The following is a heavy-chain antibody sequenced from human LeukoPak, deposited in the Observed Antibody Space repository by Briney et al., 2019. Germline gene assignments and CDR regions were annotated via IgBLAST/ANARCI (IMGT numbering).Heavy chain of an antibody. V-gene: IGHV4-34*01. Sequence: SETLSLTCAVYGGSFSAYYWSWLRQPPGKGLEWIGEINHSGSTTYNPSLNSRVTISVDTSTSQFSLNVSTLTAADTAVYYCTRWSAAVPKMFVPWGRGTLVTVSS. CDR1: GGSFSAYY. J-gene: IGHJ5*02. CDR3: TRWSAAVPKMFVP. CDR2: INHSGST. D-gene: IGHD6-13*01.